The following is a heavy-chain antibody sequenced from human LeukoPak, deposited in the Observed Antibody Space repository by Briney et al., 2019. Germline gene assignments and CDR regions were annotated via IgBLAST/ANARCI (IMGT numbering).Heavy chain of an antibody. J-gene: IGHJ3*02. CDR2: INEDGSDK. CDR3: ARYYYNDNGYSQDGFDI. CDR1: GFTFSRYW. Sequence: GGSLRLSCAASGFTFSRYWMTWVRQAPGQGLEWMANINEDGSDKNYVDSVKGRVTISRDTAGDSLYLQLNSLRAEDTALYYCARYYYNDNGYSQDGFDIWGQGTMVTVSS. D-gene: IGHD3-22*01. V-gene: IGHV3-7*01.